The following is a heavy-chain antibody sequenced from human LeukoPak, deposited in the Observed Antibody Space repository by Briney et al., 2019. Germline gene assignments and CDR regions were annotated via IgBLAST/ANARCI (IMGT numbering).Heavy chain of an antibody. D-gene: IGHD5/OR15-5a*01. Sequence: PGRSLRLSCAASGFTFSNYGMHWVRQAPGKGLEWVAVISYEASTQFYADSVKGRFTISRDNSKNTLYLQMNSLRAEDTALYYCTKEGAEYASVCTDYWGQGTLVTVSS. CDR3: TKEGAEYASVCTDY. J-gene: IGHJ4*02. V-gene: IGHV3-30*18. CDR1: GFTFSNYG. CDR2: ISYEASTQ.